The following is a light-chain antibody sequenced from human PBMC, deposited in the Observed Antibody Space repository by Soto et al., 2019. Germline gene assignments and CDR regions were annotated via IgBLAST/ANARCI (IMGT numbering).Light chain of an antibody. CDR1: QDVSNW. V-gene: IGKV1-12*01. CDR3: QQYGGSRT. Sequence: DIKMNQSPSSVSASVGDRVTITCRASQDVSNWLAWYQQRPGKAPNLLIYAASSLQTGVPSRFSGSGPGTDFTLTISRLEPEDLAVYYWQQYGGSRTFGQGTKVDI. J-gene: IGKJ1*01. CDR2: AAS.